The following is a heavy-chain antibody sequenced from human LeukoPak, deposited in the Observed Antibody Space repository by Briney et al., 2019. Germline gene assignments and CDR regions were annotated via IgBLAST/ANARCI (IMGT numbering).Heavy chain of an antibody. J-gene: IGHJ4*02. CDR3: TRSPDIDILTGYSRYYFDY. D-gene: IGHD3-9*01. V-gene: IGHV5-51*01. CDR1: GYSFSSYW. CDR2: IYPGDSDT. Sequence: GESLKISCKGAGYSFSSYWIGWVRQMPGKGLEWMGIIYPGDSDTRNSPSFQGQVTISADKSISTAYLQWSSLKASDTAIYYCTRSPDIDILTGYSRYYFDYWGQGTLVTVSS.